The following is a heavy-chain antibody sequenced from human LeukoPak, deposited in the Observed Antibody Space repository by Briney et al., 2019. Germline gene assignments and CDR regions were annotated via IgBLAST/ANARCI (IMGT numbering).Heavy chain of an antibody. V-gene: IGHV4-34*01. CDR3: TANPHRDGPLNY. D-gene: IGHD5-24*01. CDR2: VNHSGSI. CDR1: GGSFSAYY. J-gene: IGHJ4*02. Sequence: PSETLSLTSAVSGGSFSAYYWSWIRQPPGKGLGWSGEVNHSGSINYSPSLMSRVTMAVDTSMNQLSMKLTSVTAADTAVYYCTANPHRDGPLNYWGQGTLVTVSS.